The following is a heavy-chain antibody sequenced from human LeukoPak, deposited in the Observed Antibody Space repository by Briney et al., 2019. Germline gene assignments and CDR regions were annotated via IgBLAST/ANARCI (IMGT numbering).Heavy chain of an antibody. CDR3: AKDRGYCSGGSCYFGYYFDY. J-gene: IGHJ4*02. V-gene: IGHV3-33*06. Sequence: GGSLRLSCAASGFTFSSYGMHWVRRAPGKGLEWVAVIWYDGSNKYYADSVKGRFTISRDNSKNTLYLQMNSLRAEDTAVYYCAKDRGYCSGGSCYFGYYFDYWGQGTLVTVSS. D-gene: IGHD2-15*01. CDR1: GFTFSSYG. CDR2: IWYDGSNK.